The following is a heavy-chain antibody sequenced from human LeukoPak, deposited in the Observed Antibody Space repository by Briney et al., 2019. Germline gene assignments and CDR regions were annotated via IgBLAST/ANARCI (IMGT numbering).Heavy chain of an antibody. V-gene: IGHV1-2*02. D-gene: IGHD5-24*01. CDR3: ASVRYGDGFAHFDY. CDR1: VYTCSVCN. J-gene: IGHJ4*02. Sequence: ASVKVSFNAAVYTCSVCNMHWGRQAPGQGLEWMGWITPSGGTNYPQKFQGRVAITRNTSITTAYMDLSRLTSDDTAVYYCASVRYGDGFAHFDYWGQGALVTVSS. CDR2: ITPSGGT.